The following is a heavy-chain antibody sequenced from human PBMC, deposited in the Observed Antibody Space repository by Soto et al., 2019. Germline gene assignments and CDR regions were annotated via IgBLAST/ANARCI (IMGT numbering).Heavy chain of an antibody. Sequence: SVKVSCKASGGTFSSYAISWVRQAPGQGLEWMGRIIPIFGTAKYAQKFQGRVTITADESTSTVYMELSTLRPEDTAVYFCAREGFVLVPTTVNSDYYYYAMDVWGQGTTVTVSS. D-gene: IGHD4-17*01. CDR3: AREGFVLVPTTVNSDYYYYAMDV. V-gene: IGHV1-69*13. CDR1: GGTFSSYA. CDR2: IIPIFGTA. J-gene: IGHJ6*02.